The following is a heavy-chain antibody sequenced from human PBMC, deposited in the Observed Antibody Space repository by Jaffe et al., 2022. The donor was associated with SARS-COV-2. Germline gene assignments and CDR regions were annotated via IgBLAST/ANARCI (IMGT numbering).Heavy chain of an antibody. V-gene: IGHV4-39*01. J-gene: IGHJ5*02. CDR2: IYYSGST. D-gene: IGHD3-16*01. Sequence: QLQLQESGPGLVKPSETLSLTCTVSGGSISSSSYYWGWIRQPPGKGLEWIGSIYYSGSTYYNPSLKSRVTISVDTSKNQFSLKLSSVTAADTAVYYCARRPSLGPFDPWGQGTLVTVSS. CDR1: GGSISSSSYY. CDR3: ARRPSLGPFDP.